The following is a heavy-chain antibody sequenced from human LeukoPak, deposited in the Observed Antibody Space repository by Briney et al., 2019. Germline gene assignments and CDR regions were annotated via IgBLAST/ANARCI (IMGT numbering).Heavy chain of an antibody. CDR2: FDPENGET. CDR1: GYTLTELS. D-gene: IGHD3-10*01. V-gene: IGHV1-24*01. Sequence: GASVKVSCKVSGYTLTELSMHWVRQAPGKGLEWMGGFDPENGETIYAQKFQGRVTMTEDTSTDTAYMELSSLRSEDTAVYYCATGLRYPITMVRGVIIQPKYYFDYWGQGTLVTVSS. J-gene: IGHJ4*02. CDR3: ATGLRYPITMVRGVIIQPKYYFDY.